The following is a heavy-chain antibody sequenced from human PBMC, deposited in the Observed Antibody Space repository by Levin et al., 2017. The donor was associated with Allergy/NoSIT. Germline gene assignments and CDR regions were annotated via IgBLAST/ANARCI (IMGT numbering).Heavy chain of an antibody. D-gene: IGHD3-10*01. Sequence: PGGSLRLSCAASGFSFSSYAMSWVRQAPGKGLEWVSAISGSGGSTFYADSVKGRFTISRDNSKNTLYLQMNSLRAEDTAVYYCAKGGMVQGLVFNYYYYYYMGVWGKGTTVTVSS. CDR1: GFSFSSYA. J-gene: IGHJ6*03. CDR3: AKGGMVQGLVFNYYYYYYMGV. V-gene: IGHV3-23*01. CDR2: ISGSGGST.